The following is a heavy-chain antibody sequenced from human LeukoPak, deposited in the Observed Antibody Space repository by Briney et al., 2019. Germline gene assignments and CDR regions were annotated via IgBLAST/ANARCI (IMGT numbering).Heavy chain of an antibody. CDR2: ISGSGGNT. J-gene: IGHJ4*02. CDR3: AKEPRGYYYGSGSYLYYFDY. V-gene: IGHV3-23*01. Sequence: GGSLRLSCAASGFTFSSYAVSWVRQAPGKGLEWVSAISGSGGNTYYADSVKGRFTISRDNSKDTLYLQMNSLRAEDTAVYYCAKEPRGYYYGSGSYLYYFDYWGQGTLVTASS. CDR1: GFTFSSYA. D-gene: IGHD3-10*01.